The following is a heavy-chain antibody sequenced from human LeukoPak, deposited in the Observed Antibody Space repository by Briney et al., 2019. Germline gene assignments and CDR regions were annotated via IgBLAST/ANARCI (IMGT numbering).Heavy chain of an antibody. CDR3: ARERDSSVIDGFDI. V-gene: IGHV4-59*01. J-gene: IGHJ3*02. Sequence: PSETLSLTCTVSGDSINNYYWSWLRQPPGKGLEWIGFIYYSGTTNYNPSLKSRVTISVDTSKNQYSLKLSSVTAADTAVYYCARERDSSVIDGFDIWGQGTMVTVSS. CDR2: IYYSGTT. D-gene: IGHD3-22*01. CDR1: GDSINNYY.